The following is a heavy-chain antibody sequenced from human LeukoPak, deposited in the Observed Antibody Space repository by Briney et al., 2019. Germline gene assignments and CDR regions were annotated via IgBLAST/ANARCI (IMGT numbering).Heavy chain of an antibody. J-gene: IGHJ6*02. CDR2: IRKDGSEK. Sequence: GGSLRLSCAASGFTFSNDWMNWVRQAPGKGLEWVANIRKDGSEKHYVDSVTGRFTISRDNAKNSLYLQMNSLRAEDTAVYYCSRDGSGPLDVWGQGTTVTVSS. D-gene: IGHD5-12*01. CDR1: GFTFSNDW. V-gene: IGHV3-7*05. CDR3: SRDGSGPLDV.